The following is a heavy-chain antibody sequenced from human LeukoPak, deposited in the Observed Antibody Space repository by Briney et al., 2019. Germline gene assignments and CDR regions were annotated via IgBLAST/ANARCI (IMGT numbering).Heavy chain of an antibody. CDR1: GYSISSGYF. CDR3: ARDRDGITGTTYFDY. Sequence: SETLSLTCSVSGYSISSGYFWGWIRQPPGKGLEWIGSIYHSGSTYYNPSLKSRVTISVDTSKNQFSLKLSSVTAADTAVYYCARDRDGITGTTYFDYWGQGTLVTVSS. V-gene: IGHV4-38-2*02. D-gene: IGHD1-20*01. J-gene: IGHJ4*02. CDR2: IYHSGST.